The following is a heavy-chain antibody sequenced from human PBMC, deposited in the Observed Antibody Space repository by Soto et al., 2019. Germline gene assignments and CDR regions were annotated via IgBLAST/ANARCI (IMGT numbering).Heavy chain of an antibody. D-gene: IGHD2-21*02. CDR2: IWYDGSNK. CDR3: ASTGGIVVVTANDAFDI. CDR1: GFTFSSYG. V-gene: IGHV3-33*01. J-gene: IGHJ3*02. Sequence: QVQLVESGGGVVQPGRSLRLSCAASGFTFSSYGMHWVRQAPGKGLEWVAVIWYDGSNKYYADSVKGRFTISRDNSKNTLYLQMNSLRGEETVVYYCASTGGIVVVTANDAFDIWGQGTMVTVSS.